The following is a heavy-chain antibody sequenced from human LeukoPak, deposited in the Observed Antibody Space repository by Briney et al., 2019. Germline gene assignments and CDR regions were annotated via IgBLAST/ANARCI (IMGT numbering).Heavy chain of an antibody. CDR1: GGSISSHY. D-gene: IGHD2-2*01. Sequence: SETLSLTCTVSGGSISSHYWSWIRQPPGKGLEWIGYIYYSGSTNYNPSLKSRVTISVDTSKNRFSLKLSSVTAADTAVYYCARVGIVVVPAAPGGAFDIWGQGTMVTVSS. V-gene: IGHV4-59*11. CDR2: IYYSGST. J-gene: IGHJ3*02. CDR3: ARVGIVVVPAAPGGAFDI.